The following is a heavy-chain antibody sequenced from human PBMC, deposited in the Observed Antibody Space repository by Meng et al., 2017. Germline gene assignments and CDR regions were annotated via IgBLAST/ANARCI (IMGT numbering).Heavy chain of an antibody. V-gene: IGHV4-34*01. J-gene: IGHJ4*02. CDR2: INHSGST. CDR1: GGFFSGYY. CDR3: ARVGKVVTAPLTY. D-gene: IGHD2-21*02. Sequence: QVQLQRVGAGLLKTSETLSLTCDVYGGFFSGYYWSGIRRPPGKGLEWIGEINHSGSTNYNPSLKSRVTISVDTSKNQFSLKLSSVTAADTAVYYCARVGKVVTAPLTYWGQGTLVTVSS.